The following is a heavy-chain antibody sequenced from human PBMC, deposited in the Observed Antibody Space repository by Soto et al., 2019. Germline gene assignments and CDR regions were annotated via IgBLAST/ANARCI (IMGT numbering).Heavy chain of an antibody. Sequence: EVQLVESGGGMVQPGESLRLSCAASGFTFTTYWMTWVRQAPGKGLEWVANIKQDGSATKYVVSVKDRFTISRDNAKNSLYLQMNSLRAEDTAVYYCARSPGGRYFQYWGQGTLVIVS. CDR1: GFTFTTYW. J-gene: IGHJ1*01. D-gene: IGHD2-15*01. V-gene: IGHV3-7*01. CDR3: ARSPGGRYFQY. CDR2: IKQDGSAT.